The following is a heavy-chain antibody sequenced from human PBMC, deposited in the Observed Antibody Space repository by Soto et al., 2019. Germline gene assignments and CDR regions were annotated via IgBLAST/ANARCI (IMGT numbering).Heavy chain of an antibody. CDR1: GFTFSSYA. CDR2: ISGSGGST. D-gene: IGHD3-22*01. J-gene: IGHJ5*02. V-gene: IGHV3-23*01. Sequence: GGSLRLSCAASGFTFSSYAMSWVRQAPGKGLEWVSAISGSGGSTYYADSVKGRFTISRDNSKNTLYLQMNSLRAEDTAVYYCAKDGDLYYYDSSGYRNWFDPWGQGTLVTVSS. CDR3: AKDGDLYYYDSSGYRNWFDP.